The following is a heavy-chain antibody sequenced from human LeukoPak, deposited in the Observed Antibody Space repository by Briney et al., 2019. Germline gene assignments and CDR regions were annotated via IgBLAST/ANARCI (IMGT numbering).Heavy chain of an antibody. CDR2: INHSGST. Sequence: SSETLSLTCTVSGGSISGYYWSWIRQPPGKGLEWIGEINHSGSTNYNPSLKSRVTISVDTSKNQFSLKLSSVTAADTAVYYCARGRMYSSSWYGYYYYMDVWGKGTTVTVSS. CDR1: GGSISGYY. V-gene: IGHV4-34*01. D-gene: IGHD6-13*01. J-gene: IGHJ6*03. CDR3: ARGRMYSSSWYGYYYYMDV.